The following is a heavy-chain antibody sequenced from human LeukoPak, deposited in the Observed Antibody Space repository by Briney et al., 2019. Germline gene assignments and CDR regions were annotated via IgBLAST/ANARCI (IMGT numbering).Heavy chain of an antibody. CDR2: IFHSGST. D-gene: IGHD6-13*01. V-gene: IGHV4-39*01. CDR1: GRSISSSSYY. Sequence: SETLSLTCTVSGRSISSSSYYWGWVRQPPGKGLEWIGSIFHSGSTYYNPSLKSRVTISVDTSKNQFSLKLTTVTAADTAVYYCARSWFSTGPADYWGQGTLVTVSS. J-gene: IGHJ4*02. CDR3: ARSWFSTGPADY.